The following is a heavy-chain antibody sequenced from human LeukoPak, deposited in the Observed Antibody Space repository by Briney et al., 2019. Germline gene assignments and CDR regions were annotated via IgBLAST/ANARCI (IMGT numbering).Heavy chain of an antibody. Sequence: SETLSLTCTVSGGSISSSSYYWAWIRQPPGKGLEWIGSIYYSGSTYYNPSLKSRVTISVDKSKNQFSLKLSSVTAADTAVYYCATFPDGNIAAAPTDYWGQGTLVTVSS. D-gene: IGHD6-13*01. CDR3: ATFPDGNIAAAPTDY. V-gene: IGHV4-39*07. CDR1: GGSISSSSYY. CDR2: IYYSGST. J-gene: IGHJ4*02.